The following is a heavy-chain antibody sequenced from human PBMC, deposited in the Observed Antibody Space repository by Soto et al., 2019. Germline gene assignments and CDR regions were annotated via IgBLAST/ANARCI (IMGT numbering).Heavy chain of an antibody. D-gene: IGHD6-6*01. CDR3: AKVRGEYSSSSLRAGYMDV. CDR2: ISGSGGST. V-gene: IGHV3-23*01. CDR1: GFTFSSYA. Sequence: GGSLRLSCAASGFTFSSYAMSWVRQAPGKGLEWVSAISGSGGSTYYADSVKGRFTISRDNSKNTLYLQMNSLRAEDTAVYYCAKVRGEYSSSSLRAGYMDVWGKGTTVTVS. J-gene: IGHJ6*03.